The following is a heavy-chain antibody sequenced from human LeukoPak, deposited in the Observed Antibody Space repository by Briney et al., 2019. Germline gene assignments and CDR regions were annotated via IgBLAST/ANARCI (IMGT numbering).Heavy chain of an antibody. CDR1: GFTFSSYS. D-gene: IGHD2-2*03. CDR2: IRSSSTTI. J-gene: IGHJ6*02. V-gene: IGHV3-48*04. Sequence: GGSLRLSCAASGFTFSSYSMSWVRQAPGKGLEWVSHIRSSSTTIYYADSVKGRFTISRDNAKNSLYLQMNSLRAEDTAVYYCARVLDYGMDVWGQGTTVTVSS. CDR3: ARVLDYGMDV.